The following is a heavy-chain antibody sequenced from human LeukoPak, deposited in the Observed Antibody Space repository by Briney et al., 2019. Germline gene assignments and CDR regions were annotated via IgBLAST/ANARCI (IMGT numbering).Heavy chain of an antibody. V-gene: IGHV4-59*01. Sequence: SGTLSLTCTVSGGSISSYYWSWIRQPPGKGLEWIGYIHYSGSTNHSPSLKSRVSISVDTSKNKVSLKLNSVTAADTAVYYCARDRDGDYVRGMDYWGQGTLVTVSS. J-gene: IGHJ4*02. CDR2: IHYSGST. CDR1: GGSISSYY. CDR3: ARDRDGDYVRGMDY. D-gene: IGHD4-17*01.